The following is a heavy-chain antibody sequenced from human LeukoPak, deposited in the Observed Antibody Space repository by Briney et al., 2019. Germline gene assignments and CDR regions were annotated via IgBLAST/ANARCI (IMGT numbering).Heavy chain of an antibody. CDR2: IYTSGST. Sequence: SQTLSLTCTVSGGSISSGSYYWSWIRQPAGKGLEWIGRIYTSGSTNYHPSLKSRVTMSVDTSKNQFSLRLSSVTAADTAVYYCAREGGFGELLPWDAFDIWGQGTMVTVSS. CDR3: AREGGFGELLPWDAFDI. D-gene: IGHD3-10*01. CDR1: GGSISSGSYY. J-gene: IGHJ3*02. V-gene: IGHV4-61*02.